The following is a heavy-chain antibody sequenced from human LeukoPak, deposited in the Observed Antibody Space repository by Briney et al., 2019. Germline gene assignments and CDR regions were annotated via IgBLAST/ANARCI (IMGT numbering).Heavy chain of an antibody. CDR3: ARGSVTASRFYYYYYMDV. J-gene: IGHJ6*03. V-gene: IGHV3-7*01. CDR1: QFIFVNYW. Sequence: PGGSLRLSCAASQFIFVNYWMTWVRQAPGKGLEWVANINQDGSEKYYVDSVKGRFTISRDNAKNTLYLQMNSLRAEDTAVYYCARGSVTASRFYYYYYMDVWGKGTTVTVSS. D-gene: IGHD6-6*01. CDR2: INQDGSEK.